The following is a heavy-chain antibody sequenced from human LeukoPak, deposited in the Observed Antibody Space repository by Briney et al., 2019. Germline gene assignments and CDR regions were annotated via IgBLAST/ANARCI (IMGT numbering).Heavy chain of an antibody. CDR1: GGSISSGGYS. CDR2: IYHSGST. J-gene: IGHJ4*02. CDR3: ARDRSGSLDY. V-gene: IGHV4-30-2*01. D-gene: IGHD1-26*01. Sequence: PSQTLSLTCAVSGGSISSGGYSWSWIRQPPGKGLEWIGYIYHSGSTYYNPSLKSRVTISVDRSKNQFSLKLSSATAADTAVYYCARDRSGSLDYWGQGTLVTVSS.